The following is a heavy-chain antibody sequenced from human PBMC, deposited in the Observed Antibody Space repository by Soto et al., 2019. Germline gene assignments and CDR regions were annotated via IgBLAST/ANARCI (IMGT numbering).Heavy chain of an antibody. Sequence: SVKVSCKASGGTFSSYAISWVRQAPGQGLEWMGGIIPIFGTANYAQKFQGRVTITADESTSTAYMELSSLRSEDTAVYYCAGPGGYDSSGYFPFDYWGQGTLVTVSS. D-gene: IGHD3-22*01. CDR2: IIPIFGTA. V-gene: IGHV1-69*13. CDR1: GGTFSSYA. CDR3: AGPGGYDSSGYFPFDY. J-gene: IGHJ4*02.